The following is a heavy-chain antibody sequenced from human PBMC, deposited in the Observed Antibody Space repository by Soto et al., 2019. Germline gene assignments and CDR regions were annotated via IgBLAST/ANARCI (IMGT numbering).Heavy chain of an antibody. CDR3: TRGITVFGVVYFDY. Sequence: QVQLQESGPGLVKPSQTLSLTCTVSGGSISSGGYSWSWIRQHPGKGLEWIGCMYYSGNTYYNPSLKSRVTILIDTSKNQFSLNLSSVTAADTAVYYCTRGITVFGVVYFDYWGQGTLVTVSS. D-gene: IGHD3-3*01. CDR2: MYYSGNT. CDR1: GGSISSGGYS. J-gene: IGHJ4*02. V-gene: IGHV4-31*03.